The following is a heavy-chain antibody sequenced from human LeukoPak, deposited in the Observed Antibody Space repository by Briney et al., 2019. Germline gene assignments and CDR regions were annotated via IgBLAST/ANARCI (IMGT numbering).Heavy chain of an antibody. J-gene: IGHJ4*02. D-gene: IGHD1-26*01. CDR3: AKIGSSHDFDY. CDR2: INPNSGAT. CDR1: GYTFTVYF. Sequence: ASVKVSCKASGYTFTVYFIHWVRQAPGQGLEWMGRINPNSGATDYAQKFQGRVTMTRDTSISTAYMELSSLRSDDTAVYYCAKIGSSHDFDYWGQGTLITVSS. V-gene: IGHV1-2*06.